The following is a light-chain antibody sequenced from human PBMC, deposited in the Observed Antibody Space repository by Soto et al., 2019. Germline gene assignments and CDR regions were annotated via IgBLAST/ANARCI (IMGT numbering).Light chain of an antibody. CDR1: QSVSNY. Sequence: EILLTQSPASLSLSPGEIATLSFSASQSVSNYLAWYQQKPGQAPRLLIYDASNRATGIPARFSGSGSGTDFTLTISSLESEDFAVYYCQHRTNWPPTFGQGTRLEIK. CDR3: QHRTNWPPT. V-gene: IGKV3-11*01. J-gene: IGKJ5*01. CDR2: DAS.